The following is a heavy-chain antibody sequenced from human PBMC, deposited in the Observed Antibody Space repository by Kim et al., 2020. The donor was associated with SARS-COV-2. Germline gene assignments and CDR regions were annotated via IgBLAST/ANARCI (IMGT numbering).Heavy chain of an antibody. J-gene: IGHJ4*02. V-gene: IGHV4-34*01. CDR1: GGSFSGYY. Sequence: SETLSLTCAVYGGSFSGYYWSWIRQPPGKGLEWIGEINHSGSTNYNPSLKSRVTISVDTSKNQFSLKLSSVTAADTAVYYCARGGRQGYFDYWGQGTLVTVSS. CDR2: INHSGST. CDR3: ARGGRQGYFDY.